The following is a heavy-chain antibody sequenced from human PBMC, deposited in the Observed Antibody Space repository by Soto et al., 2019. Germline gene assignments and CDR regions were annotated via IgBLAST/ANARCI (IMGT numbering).Heavy chain of an antibody. CDR1: GGTFSSYA. D-gene: IGHD3-10*01. CDR2: IIPIFGTA. Sequence: QVQLVQSGAEVKKPGSSVKVSCKASGGTFSSYAISWVRQAPGQGLEWMGGIIPIFGTANYAQKFQGRVTITADGSTINAHMDLSSLRCEDAAVYYCARARYGVEPRWDFDLWGRGTLVPVSA. V-gene: IGHV1-69*12. CDR3: ARARYGVEPRWDFDL. J-gene: IGHJ2*01.